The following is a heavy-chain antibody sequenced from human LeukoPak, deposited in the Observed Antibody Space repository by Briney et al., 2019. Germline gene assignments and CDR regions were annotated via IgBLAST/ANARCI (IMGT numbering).Heavy chain of an antibody. CDR2: ISGSGGST. CDR1: GFTVSSND. J-gene: IGHJ3*02. D-gene: IGHD3-10*01. CDR3: AKGFGGEDAFDI. Sequence: GGSLRLSCAASGFTVSSNDMSWVRQAPGKGLEWVSAISGSGGSTYYADSVKGRFTISRDNSKNTLYLQMNSLRAEDTAVYYCAKGFGGEDAFDIWGQGTMVTVSS. V-gene: IGHV3-23*01.